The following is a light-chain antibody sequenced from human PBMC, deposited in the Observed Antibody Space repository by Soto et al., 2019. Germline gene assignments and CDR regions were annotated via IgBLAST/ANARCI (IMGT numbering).Light chain of an antibody. Sequence: DLQMTQSPSSLSASVGDRVTITCQASQDVSNYLSWYQPKPGKAPKLLIYAASHLETGVPLRFSGSGSGTHFAFTISSLQPEDIATYYCQQYDNLPFTFGGGSNVEIK. CDR1: QDVSNY. V-gene: IGKV1-33*01. J-gene: IGKJ4*01. CDR2: AAS. CDR3: QQYDNLPFT.